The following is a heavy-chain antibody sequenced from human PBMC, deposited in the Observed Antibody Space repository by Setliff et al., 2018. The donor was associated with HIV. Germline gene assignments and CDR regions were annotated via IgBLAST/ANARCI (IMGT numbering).Heavy chain of an antibody. CDR1: GGSISGFY. J-gene: IGHJ6*03. CDR3: ARHAPRNHDLAGVFYPYYMDV. Sequence: LSLTCTVSGGSISGFYWSWIRQPPGKGLEWIGYIYYSGSTSYNPSLKSRVTISVDTSKTQFSLKLSSVTAADTAVYYCARHAPRNHDLAGVFYPYYMDVWGKGTTVTVSS. D-gene: IGHD1-1*01. V-gene: IGHV4-59*08. CDR2: IYYSGST.